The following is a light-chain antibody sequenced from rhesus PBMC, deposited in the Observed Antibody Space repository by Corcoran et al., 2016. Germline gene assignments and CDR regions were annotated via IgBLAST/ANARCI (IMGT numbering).Light chain of an antibody. Sequence: EIVMTQSPATLSLSPGERATLSCRASQSVSSSLAWYQQKPGQAPKLLIYGASSRATGIPDRFSGSGSGTGFTLTISSLEPEGVGVYYCQQDYSWPWTFGQGTKVEIK. CDR1: QSVSSS. J-gene: IGKJ1*01. CDR2: GAS. CDR3: QQDYSWPWT. V-gene: IGKV3-42*01.